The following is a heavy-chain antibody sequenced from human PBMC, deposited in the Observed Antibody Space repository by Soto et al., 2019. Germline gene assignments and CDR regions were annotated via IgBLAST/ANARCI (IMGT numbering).Heavy chain of an antibody. J-gene: IGHJ5*02. D-gene: IGHD1-26*01. Sequence: QVQLQESGPGLVKPSETLSLTCTVSGGSISSYYWSWIRQPQGKGLEWIGYIYYSGSTNNNPSLKSRVSISVVTSKNQFSLKLSSVTAADTAVYYCARLISGSYGWFDPWGQGTLVTVSS. V-gene: IGHV4-59*08. CDR2: IYYSGST. CDR3: ARLISGSYGWFDP. CDR1: GGSISSYY.